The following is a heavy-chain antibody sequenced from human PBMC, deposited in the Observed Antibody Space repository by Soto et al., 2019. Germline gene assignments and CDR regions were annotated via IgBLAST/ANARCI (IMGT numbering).Heavy chain of an antibody. D-gene: IGHD7-27*01. Sequence: EVQLVESGGGLIQPGGSLSLSCAASGFTVSNYYMTWVRQAPGKGLQWLSVIYGGGNGNCGDFMRGRISVSRDNSKNTVYLQLNSLRAEDTGVYFCARVWGWHFDLWGRGTLVTVSS. J-gene: IGHJ2*01. CDR3: ARVWGWHFDL. CDR1: GFTVSNYY. V-gene: IGHV3-53*02. CDR2: IYGGGNG.